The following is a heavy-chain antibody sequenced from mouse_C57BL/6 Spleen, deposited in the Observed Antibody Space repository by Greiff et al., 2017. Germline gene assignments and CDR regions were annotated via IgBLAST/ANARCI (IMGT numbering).Heavy chain of an antibody. CDR1: GYAFSSYW. CDR3: AREGTNWSVYYFDY. CDR2: FYPGDGDT. Sequence: QVQLQQSGAELVKPGASVKISCKASGYAFSSYWMNWVKQRPGKGLEWIGQFYPGDGDTKYNGKFKGKATLTADKSSRTAYVQLSRRTSEDSAVYVCAREGTNWSVYYFDYWGQGTTLTVSS. D-gene: IGHD4-1*02. V-gene: IGHV1-80*01. J-gene: IGHJ2*01.